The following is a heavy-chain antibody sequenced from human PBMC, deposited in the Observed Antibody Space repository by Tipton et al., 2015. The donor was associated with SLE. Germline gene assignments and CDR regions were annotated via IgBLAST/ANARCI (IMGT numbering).Heavy chain of an antibody. CDR2: IYTSGST. CDR1: GGSINSGSYY. J-gene: IGHJ4*02. Sequence: TLSLTCTVSGGSINSGSYYWSWIRQPAGKGLEWIGRIYTSGSTNYNPSLKSRVTISVDTSKNQFSLKLSSVTAADTAVYYCARESSWDPLFDYWGQGTLVTVSS. V-gene: IGHV4-61*02. D-gene: IGHD6-13*01. CDR3: ARESSWDPLFDY.